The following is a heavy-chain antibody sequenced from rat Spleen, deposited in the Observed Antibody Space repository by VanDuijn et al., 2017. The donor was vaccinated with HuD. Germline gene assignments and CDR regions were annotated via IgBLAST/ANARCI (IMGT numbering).Heavy chain of an antibody. CDR1: GFTFSDYH. D-gene: IGHD4-3*01. CDR3: VRQDTSGYSNWFTY. V-gene: IGHV5-25*01. Sequence: EVQLVESDGGLVQPGRSLKLSCAASGFTFSDYHMAWVRQAPTKGLEWVASISSGGGDTYYRDSVKGRFTVSRDNAKSTLYLQMDSLRSEDTATYYCVRQDTSGYSNWFTYWGQGTLVTVSS. J-gene: IGHJ3*01. CDR2: ISSGGGDT.